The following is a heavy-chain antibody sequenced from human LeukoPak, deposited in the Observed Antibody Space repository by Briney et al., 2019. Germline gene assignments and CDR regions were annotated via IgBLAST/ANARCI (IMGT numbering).Heavy chain of an antibody. CDR3: ARFEYSSPSLDF. J-gene: IGHJ4*02. D-gene: IGHD6-6*01. CDR2: VYYSGST. Sequence: SETLSLTCTVSGGSISGSSYYWGWIRQSPGKGLEWIGNVYYSGSTYYNPSLKSRVTVSVDTSMNQFSLKVSSVTAEDTAVYYCARFEYSSPSLDFWGQGTLVTVSS. V-gene: IGHV4-39*01. CDR1: GGSISGSSYY.